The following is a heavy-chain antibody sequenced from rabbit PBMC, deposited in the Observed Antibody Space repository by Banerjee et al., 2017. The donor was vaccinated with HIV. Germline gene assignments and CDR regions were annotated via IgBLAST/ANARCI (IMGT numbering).Heavy chain of an antibody. J-gene: IGHJ3*01. CDR1: GFSFSSSYW. V-gene: IGHV1S45*01. CDR2: IYAGSSGDT. D-gene: IGHD1-1*01. CDR3: ARGNNVVYYFL. Sequence: QEQLEESGGDLVKPEGSLTLTCTASGFSFSSSYWICWVRQAPGKGLEWVACIYAGSSGDTYYASWAKGRFTISRTSSTTVTLQMTSLTAADTATYFCARGNNVVYYFLWGQGTLVTVS.